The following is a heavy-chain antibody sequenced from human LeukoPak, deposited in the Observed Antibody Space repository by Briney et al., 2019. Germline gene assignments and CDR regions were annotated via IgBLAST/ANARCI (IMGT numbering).Heavy chain of an antibody. CDR2: IYYSKNT. J-gene: IGHJ4*02. CDR1: GGSISSSSAY. CDR3: VSPRGFSYGYFDY. Sequence: PSETLSLTCTVSGGSISSSSAYWGWIRQPPGKGLEWIGSIYYSKNTYYNPPLKSRVTISADTSKNQFSQTLRSVSATDTAVYYCVSPRGFSYGYFDYWGQGTLVTVSS. D-gene: IGHD5-18*01. V-gene: IGHV4-39*01.